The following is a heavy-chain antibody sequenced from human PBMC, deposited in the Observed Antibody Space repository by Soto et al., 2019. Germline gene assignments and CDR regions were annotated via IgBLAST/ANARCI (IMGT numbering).Heavy chain of an antibody. J-gene: IGHJ4*02. Sequence: GGSLRLSCAASGLIFRNYWMHWVRQAPGKGLVWVSRIISDGSNTFYADSVKGRFTISRDNAKNTLYLQMNNLRDEDTAVYYCAAYSYGCIYHWGQGTLVTVSS. CDR1: GLIFRNYW. V-gene: IGHV3-74*01. D-gene: IGHD5-18*01. CDR2: IISDGSNT. CDR3: AAYSYGCIYH.